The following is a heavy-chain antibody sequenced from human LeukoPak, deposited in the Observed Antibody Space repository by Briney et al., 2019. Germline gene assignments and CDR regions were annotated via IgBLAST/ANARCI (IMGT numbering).Heavy chain of an antibody. V-gene: IGHV1-18*04. CDR3: ARVRDYYASSDYSDY. CDR2: TSGYNAKT. CDR1: GYTFTSYY. D-gene: IGHD3-22*01. J-gene: IGHJ4*02. Sequence: ASMKVSCKTSGYTFTSYYVSWVRQAPGQGLERMGWTSGYNAKTKYVQKFQGRITMTIDTSTTTAYMELRSLTSDDTAVYYCARVRDYYASSDYSDYWGQGTLVTVSS.